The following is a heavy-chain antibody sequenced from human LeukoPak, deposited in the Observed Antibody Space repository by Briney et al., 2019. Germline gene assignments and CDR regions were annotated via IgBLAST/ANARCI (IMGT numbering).Heavy chain of an antibody. V-gene: IGHV3-23*01. CDR2: ISGSGGST. J-gene: IGHJ4*02. Sequence: PGGSPRLSCAASGFTFSSYAMSWVRQAPGKGLEWVSAISGSGGSTYYADSVKGRFTISRDNSKNTLYLQMNSLRAEDTAVYYCAKDRIYDYGDSHFDYWGQGTLVTVSS. CDR3: AKDRIYDYGDSHFDY. CDR1: GFTFSSYA. D-gene: IGHD4-17*01.